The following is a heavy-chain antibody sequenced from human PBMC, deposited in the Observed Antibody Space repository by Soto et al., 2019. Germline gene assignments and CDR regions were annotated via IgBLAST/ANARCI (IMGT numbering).Heavy chain of an antibody. J-gene: IGHJ4*02. Sequence: LSLTCAASGFTFSDYYMSWIRQAPGKGLEWVSYISSSSSYTNYADSVKGRFAISRDNAKNSLYLQMNSLRAEDTAVYYCARDRGYSYGYIDYWGQGTLVTVSS. V-gene: IGHV3-11*06. D-gene: IGHD5-18*01. CDR2: ISSSSSYT. CDR3: ARDRGYSYGYIDY. CDR1: GFTFSDYY.